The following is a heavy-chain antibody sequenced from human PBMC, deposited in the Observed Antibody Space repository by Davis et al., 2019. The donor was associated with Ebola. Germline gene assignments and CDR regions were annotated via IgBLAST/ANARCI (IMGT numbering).Heavy chain of an antibody. D-gene: IGHD6-19*01. V-gene: IGHV4-59*01. CDR3: AREGTLGSGWDYWYFDL. CDR2: IYYSGST. CDR1: GGSISSYY. J-gene: IGHJ2*01. Sequence: GSLRLSCTVSGGSISSYYWSWIRQPPGKGLEWIGYIYYSGSTNYNPSLKSRVTISVDTSKNQFSLKLSSVTAADTAVYYCAREGTLGSGWDYWYFDLWGRGTLVTVSS.